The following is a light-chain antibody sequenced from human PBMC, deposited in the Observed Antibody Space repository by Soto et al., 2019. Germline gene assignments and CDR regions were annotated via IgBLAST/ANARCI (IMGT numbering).Light chain of an antibody. V-gene: IGLV3-1*01. J-gene: IGLJ2*01. CDR3: QAWDSSIAV. CDR1: KLGDKY. Sequence: SYELTQPPSVSVSPGQTASITCSGDKLGDKYACWYQQKPGQSPVVVIYQDNKRPSGIPERFSGSNSGNTATLTISGTQALDEGDYYCQAWDSSIAVFGGGTKLTVL. CDR2: QDN.